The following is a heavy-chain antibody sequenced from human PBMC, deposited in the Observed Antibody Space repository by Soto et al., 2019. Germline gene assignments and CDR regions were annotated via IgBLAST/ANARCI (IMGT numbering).Heavy chain of an antibody. CDR3: AKGSIEYSSSFPDY. CDR1: GFTFSTYA. CDR2: FSGSGAST. V-gene: IGHV3-23*01. Sequence: PGESLKISCAASGFTFSTYAMSWVRQAPGKGLEWVSGFSGSGASTYYADSVKGRFTISRDNSNNTLYLQMSSLRAEDTAVYYCAKGSIEYSSSFPDYWGQGTLVTVSS. D-gene: IGHD6-6*01. J-gene: IGHJ4*02.